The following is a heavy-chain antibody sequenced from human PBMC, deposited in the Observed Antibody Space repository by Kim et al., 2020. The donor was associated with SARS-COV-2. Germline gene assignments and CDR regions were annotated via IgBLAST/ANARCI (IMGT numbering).Heavy chain of an antibody. D-gene: IGHD6-19*01. V-gene: IGHV1-2*06. Sequence: ASVKVSCKASGYTFTGYYMHWVRQAPGQGLEWMGRINPNSGGTNYAQKFQGRVTMTRDTSISTAYMELSRLRSDDTAVYYCARLYSSGWSPFDPWGQGTLVTVSS. CDR2: INPNSGGT. CDR1: GYTFTGYY. J-gene: IGHJ5*02. CDR3: ARLYSSGWSPFDP.